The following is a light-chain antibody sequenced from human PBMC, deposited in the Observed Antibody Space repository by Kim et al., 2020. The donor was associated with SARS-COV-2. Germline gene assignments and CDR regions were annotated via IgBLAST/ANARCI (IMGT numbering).Light chain of an antibody. CDR1: QDISRY. CDR2: TAS. Sequence: DIQMTQSPSSLSASVGDGVTITCRASQDISRYLNWYQQKPEKAPKLLIYTASSLQSGVPSRFTGSGSETDLTLTISSLQPEDFATYYCKQTYSASRTFGQGTKVDIK. J-gene: IGKJ1*01. CDR3: KQTYSASRT. V-gene: IGKV1-39*01.